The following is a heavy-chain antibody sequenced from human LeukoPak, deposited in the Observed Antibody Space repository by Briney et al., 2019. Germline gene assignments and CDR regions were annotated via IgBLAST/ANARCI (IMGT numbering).Heavy chain of an antibody. J-gene: IGHJ4*02. Sequence: GGSLRLSCAASGFSFSIYSMSWVRQAPGKGLHWLSAISANGINTYYADSVKGRFTISRDNSKNTLYLHMHSLRADDTALYYCAKDLHGAFDYWGQGILVTVSS. CDR3: AKDLHGAFDY. CDR1: GFSFSIYS. D-gene: IGHD3-10*01. V-gene: IGHV3-23*01. CDR2: ISANGINT.